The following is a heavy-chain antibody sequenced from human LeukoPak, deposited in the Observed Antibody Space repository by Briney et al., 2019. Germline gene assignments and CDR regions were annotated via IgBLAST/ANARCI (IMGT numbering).Heavy chain of an antibody. CDR2: IDPNSGGG. CDR3: AIFEYSSSWSSGGEFDY. CDR1: GYTFTGYC. V-gene: IGHV1-2*02. D-gene: IGHD6-13*01. J-gene: IGHJ4*02. Sequence: ASVKVSCKGSGYTFTGYCMHWVRQAPRQGGEWMGWIDPNSGGGSYAQKFQGRVTMTRETSTSTAYMELSRLRSDDTAVYYCAIFEYSSSWSSGGEFDYWGQGTLVTVSS.